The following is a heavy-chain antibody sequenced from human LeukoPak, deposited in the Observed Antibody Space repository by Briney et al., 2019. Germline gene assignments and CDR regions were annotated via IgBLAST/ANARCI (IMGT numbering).Heavy chain of an antibody. CDR2: IKQDGSEK. CDR1: GFTFSTYW. V-gene: IGHV3-7*01. Sequence: GGSLRLSCAASGFTFSTYWMSWVRQAPGKGLEWVANIKQDGSEKYYVDSVKGRFTISRDNAKNSLYLQMNSLRAEDTAVYYCARDRDFWSGYSSPSDYWGQGTLVTVSS. D-gene: IGHD3-3*01. J-gene: IGHJ4*02. CDR3: ARDRDFWSGYSSPSDY.